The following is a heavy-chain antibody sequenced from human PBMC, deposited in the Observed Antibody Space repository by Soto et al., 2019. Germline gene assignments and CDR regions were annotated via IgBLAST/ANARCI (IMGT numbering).Heavy chain of an antibody. J-gene: IGHJ6*02. CDR3: ARDLRLRGFYGMDV. CDR2: IYYSGST. CDR1: GGSISSGGYY. Sequence: QVQLQESGPGLVKPSQTLSLTCTVSGGSISSGGYYWSWIRQHPGKGLEWIGYIYYSGSTYSKPSLNSGVPIAVDTSKNQFSLKMRSVTAADTAVYCCARDLRLRGFYGMDVWGQGTTVTVSS. D-gene: IGHD2-21*01. V-gene: IGHV4-31*03.